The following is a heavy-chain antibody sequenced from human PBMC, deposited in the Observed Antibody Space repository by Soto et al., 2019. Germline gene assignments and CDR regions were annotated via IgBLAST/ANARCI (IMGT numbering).Heavy chain of an antibody. CDR2: ISNTGGGT. CDR1: GFTFSSYA. Sequence: GGSLRLSCAASGFTFSSYAMSWVRQAPGKGLEWVATISNTGGGTYYADSVKGRFTISRDNSKNTLYLQMSSLRVEDTAVYYCAKDRLAGNFDYWGQGTQVTVSS. J-gene: IGHJ4*02. CDR3: AKDRLAGNFDY. V-gene: IGHV3-23*01.